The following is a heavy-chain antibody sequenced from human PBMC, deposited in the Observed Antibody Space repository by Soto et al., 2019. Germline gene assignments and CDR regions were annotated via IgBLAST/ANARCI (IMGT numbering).Heavy chain of an antibody. CDR2: INHSGST. V-gene: IGHV4-34*01. D-gene: IGHD1-1*01. CDR3: ATANWSHHYCGP. J-gene: IGHJ5*02. Sequence: SETLSLTCAVYGGSFSGYYWSWLRQPPGKGLEWIGEINHSGSTNYNPSLKSRVTISVDTSNNQFSLKLTSITAADTGVYYCATANWSHHYCGPWGQGTRGTVSP. CDR1: GGSFSGYY.